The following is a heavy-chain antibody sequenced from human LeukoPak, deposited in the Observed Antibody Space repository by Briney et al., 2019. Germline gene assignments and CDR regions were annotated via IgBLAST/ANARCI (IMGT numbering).Heavy chain of an antibody. V-gene: IGHV3-23*01. D-gene: IGHD2-2*01. J-gene: IGHJ6*02. CDR2: ISGSGGST. CDR3: AKDLCSSTSCPGYYYYGMDV. Sequence: GGSLRLSCAASGFTFSSYAMSWVRQAPGKGLEWVSAISGSGGSTYYADSVKGRFTISRDNSKNTLYLQMNGLRAEDTAVYYCAKDLCSSTSCPGYYYYGMDVWGQGTTVTVSS. CDR1: GFTFSSYA.